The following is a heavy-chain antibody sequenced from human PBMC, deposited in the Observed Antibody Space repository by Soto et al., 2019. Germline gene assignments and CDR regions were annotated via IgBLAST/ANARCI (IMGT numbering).Heavy chain of an antibody. CDR3: TRFETYGPDAFDI. Sequence: GVSLRLSCAASGFTFSSYEMNWVRQAPGKGLEWVSYISSSGSTINYADSVKGRFTISRDNAKNSLYLQMHSLRAEDTAVYYCTRFETYGPDAFDIWGQGTMVTVSS. V-gene: IGHV3-48*03. J-gene: IGHJ3*02. CDR1: GFTFSSYE. D-gene: IGHD4-17*01. CDR2: ISSSGSTI.